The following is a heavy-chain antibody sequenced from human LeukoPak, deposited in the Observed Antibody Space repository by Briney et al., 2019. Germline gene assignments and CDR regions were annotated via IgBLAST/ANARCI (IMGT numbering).Heavy chain of an antibody. J-gene: IGHJ4*02. D-gene: IGHD1-1*01. CDR1: GFTFSNNA. CDR2: VGRGGGDT. Sequence: QPGGSLRLSCVASGFTFSNNAASWFRQAPGKGLECVSTVGRGGGDTYYADSVRGRFTISKDSSKNTLQMNSLSADDTAMYYCVKHSGGVYGNSDYWGQGILVTVSS. CDR3: VKHSGGVYGNSDY. V-gene: IGHV3-23*01.